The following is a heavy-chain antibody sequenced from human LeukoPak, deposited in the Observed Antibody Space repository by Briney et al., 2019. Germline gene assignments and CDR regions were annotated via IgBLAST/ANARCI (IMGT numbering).Heavy chain of an antibody. V-gene: IGHV3-30*18. CDR3: AKGIAVTTPRYYYGLDV. CDR1: GFTFSSYG. Sequence: TGGSLRLSCAASGFTFSSYGMHWVRQAPGKGLEWVAVISYDGDDKYYSDSVKGRFTISRDNSKNTLYLQMSSLRAEDTAIYYCAKGIAVTTPRYYYGLDVWGQGTTVTVSS. CDR2: ISYDGDDK. D-gene: IGHD4-11*01. J-gene: IGHJ6*02.